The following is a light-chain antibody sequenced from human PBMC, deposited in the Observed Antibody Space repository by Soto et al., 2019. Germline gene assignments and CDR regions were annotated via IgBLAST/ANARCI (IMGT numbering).Light chain of an antibody. Sequence: DIQMTQSPSSLSASIGDRVTITCQASQDITNSLNWYQQKPGNAPKLLIYDASNLETGVPSRFSGGGSGTDFTFTISSLQPEDIATYYCQQYENLPSTFGQGTKVEIK. V-gene: IGKV1-33*01. CDR3: QQYENLPST. CDR2: DAS. J-gene: IGKJ1*01. CDR1: QDITNS.